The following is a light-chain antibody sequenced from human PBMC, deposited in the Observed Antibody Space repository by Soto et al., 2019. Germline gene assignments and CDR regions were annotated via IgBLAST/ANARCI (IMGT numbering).Light chain of an antibody. Sequence: EIVMTQSPATLSVSPGERATLSCLASQSVSRNLAWYQQNPGQAPTPLIYGASTRATGIPAWFSGSVSGTEFTLSLGSLQSEYFEVYYCQQYNNWPRISFGQGTRLEIK. V-gene: IGKV3-15*01. J-gene: IGKJ5*01. CDR1: QSVSRN. CDR3: QQYNNWPRIS. CDR2: GAS.